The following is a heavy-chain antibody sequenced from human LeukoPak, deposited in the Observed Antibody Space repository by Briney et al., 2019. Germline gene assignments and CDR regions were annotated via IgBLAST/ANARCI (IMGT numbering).Heavy chain of an antibody. D-gene: IGHD5-18*01. CDR3: ARGGGGYSYSLQRGYYFDY. CDR1: GFTFSSYE. Sequence: GGSLRLSCAASGFTFSSYEMNWVRQAPGKGLEWISYISSSGSTIYYADSVKGRFTISRDNAQNSLYLQMNSLSAEDTAVYYCARGGGGYSYSLQRGYYFDYWDQGTLVTVSS. V-gene: IGHV3-48*03. CDR2: ISSSGSTI. J-gene: IGHJ4*02.